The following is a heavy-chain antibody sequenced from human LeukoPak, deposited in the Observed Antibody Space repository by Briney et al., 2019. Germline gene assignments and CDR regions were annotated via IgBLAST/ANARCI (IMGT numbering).Heavy chain of an antibody. CDR2: IYHSGST. CDR1: GGSIDSTNW. V-gene: IGHV4/OR15-8*01. Sequence: SETLSLTCDVSGGSIDSTNWWNWVRQPPGKGLEWIGEIYHSGSTNYNPSLKSRVTISVDKSKNQFSLKLSSVTAADTAVYYCARVPYSSSWPGFDPWGQGTLVTVSS. J-gene: IGHJ5*02. CDR3: ARVPYSSSWPGFDP. D-gene: IGHD6-13*01.